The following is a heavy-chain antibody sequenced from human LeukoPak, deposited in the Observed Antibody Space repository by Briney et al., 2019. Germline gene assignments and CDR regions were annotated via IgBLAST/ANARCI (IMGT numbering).Heavy chain of an antibody. Sequence: PSETLSLTCTVSGPSISNYYWSWIRQPPGKGLEWIGYIYYSGDTTYNPSLKGRVTISVDTSKNHFSLTLRSVTAADTAVYYCARYRNEALFAFDIWGQGTMVTVSS. CDR3: ARYRNEALFAFDI. D-gene: IGHD1-14*01. J-gene: IGHJ3*02. CDR2: IYYSGDT. CDR1: GPSISNYY. V-gene: IGHV4-59*01.